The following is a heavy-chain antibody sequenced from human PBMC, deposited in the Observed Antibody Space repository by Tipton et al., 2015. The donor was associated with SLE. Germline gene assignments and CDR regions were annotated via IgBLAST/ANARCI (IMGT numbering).Heavy chain of an antibody. D-gene: IGHD1-1*01. V-gene: IGHV3-48*01. CDR1: GFTFSSYN. Sequence: SLRLSCAASGFTFSSYNMNWVRQAPGKGLERLSYISTRSSIMYYADSVKGRFTISRDNAKNSLFLQMSSLRVDDTAVYYRARGAQLAVKNLMDYWGQGTLVTVSS. CDR2: ISTRSSIM. J-gene: IGHJ4*02. CDR3: ARGAQLAVKNLMDY.